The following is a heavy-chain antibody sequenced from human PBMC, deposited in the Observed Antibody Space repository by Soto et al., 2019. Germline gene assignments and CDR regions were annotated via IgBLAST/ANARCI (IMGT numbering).Heavy chain of an antibody. CDR3: SRGRGSYDFWSGSYEGYYGMDV. CDR2: MNPNSGNT. Sequence: GASLQVSWKASGYTFTSYDINWVRQATGQGLEWMGWMNPNSGNTGYAQKFQGRGTMTRNTSRSTADMELSSLRSEDTAVYYCSRGRGSYDFWSGSYEGYYGMDVWGQGTTVTVPS. V-gene: IGHV1-8*01. CDR1: GYTFTSYD. D-gene: IGHD3-3*01. J-gene: IGHJ6*02.